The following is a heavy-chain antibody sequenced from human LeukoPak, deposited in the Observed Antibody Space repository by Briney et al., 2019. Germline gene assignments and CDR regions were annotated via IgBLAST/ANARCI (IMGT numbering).Heavy chain of an antibody. CDR1: GGSISSYY. Sequence: SETLSLTCTVSGGSISSYYWSWIRQPPGKGLEWIGYIYYSGSTNYNPSLKSRITISVDTSKNQFSLKLSSVTAADTAVYYCARLPDYYSRHGAPGWGQGTLVTVSS. V-gene: IGHV4-59*12. CDR3: ARLPDYYSRHGAPG. J-gene: IGHJ4*02. D-gene: IGHD3-10*01. CDR2: IYYSGST.